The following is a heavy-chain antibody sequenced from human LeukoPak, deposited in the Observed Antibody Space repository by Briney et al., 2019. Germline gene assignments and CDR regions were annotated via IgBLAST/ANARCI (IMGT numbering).Heavy chain of an antibody. CDR1: GFIFSAYA. J-gene: IGHJ4*02. CDR2: ITGSGDST. V-gene: IGHV3-23*01. CDR3: AKGTLRSCTGARCYPFDY. D-gene: IGHD2-8*02. Sequence: GGSLRLSCAAAGFIFSAYAMNWVRQAPGKGLEWGSSITGSGDSTYIADSVKGRFTIYRDNSKNTMYMQMNILRAEDTAVYYCAKGTLRSCTGARCYPFDYWGQGTLVNVSS.